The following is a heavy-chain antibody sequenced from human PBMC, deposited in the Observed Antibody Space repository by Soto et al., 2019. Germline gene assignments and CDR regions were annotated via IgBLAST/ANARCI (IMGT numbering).Heavy chain of an antibody. CDR2: IIPIFGTA. CDR1: GGTFSTYA. CDR3: AREIFGVIISGGRDAFDI. V-gene: IGHV1-69*13. J-gene: IGHJ3*02. D-gene: IGHD3-3*01. Sequence: VKVSCKASGGTFSTYAIRGVRHAPGQGLEWMGGIIPIFGTAKYAQKFQGRVTITADESTSTAYMELSSLRSEDTAVYYCAREIFGVIISGGRDAFDIWGQGKMVTVSS.